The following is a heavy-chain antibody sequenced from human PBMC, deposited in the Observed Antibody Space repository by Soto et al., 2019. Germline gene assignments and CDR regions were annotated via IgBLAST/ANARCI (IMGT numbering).Heavy chain of an antibody. CDR2: IYYSGST. CDR1: GGSISSSSYY. V-gene: IGHV4-39*01. CDR3: ARQLRYSSGSSGAFDI. Sequence: QLQLQESGPGLVKPSETLSLTCTVSGGSISSSSYYWGWIRQPPGKGLEWIGSIYYSGSTYYNPSLKSRVTISVDTSKNQFSLKLSSVTAADTAVYYCARQLRYSSGSSGAFDIWGQGTMVTVSS. D-gene: IGHD6-19*01. J-gene: IGHJ3*02.